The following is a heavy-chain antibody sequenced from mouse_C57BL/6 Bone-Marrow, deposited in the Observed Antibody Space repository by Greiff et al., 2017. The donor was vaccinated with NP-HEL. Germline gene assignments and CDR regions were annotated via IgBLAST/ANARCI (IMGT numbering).Heavy chain of an antibody. Sequence: QVQLKQSGPELVKPGASVKISCKASGYAFSSSWMNWVKQRPGKGLEWIGRIYPGDGDTNYNGKFKGKATLTADKSSSTAYMQLSSLRTEDSAVYVCERFLYYGSSCDVDYWGQGTAATVSA. CDR1: GYAFSSSW. CDR2: IYPGDGDT. D-gene: IGHD1-1*01. J-gene: IGHJ4*01. CDR3: ERFLYYGSSCDVDY. V-gene: IGHV1-82*01.